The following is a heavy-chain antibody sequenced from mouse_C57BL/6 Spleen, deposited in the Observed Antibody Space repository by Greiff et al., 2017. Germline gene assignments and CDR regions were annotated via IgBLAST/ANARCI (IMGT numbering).Heavy chain of an antibody. Sequence: QVQLQQSGPGLVQPSQSLSITCTVSGFSLTSYGVHWVRQSPGKGLEWLGVIWGGGSTDYNAAFISRLSISKDNSKSQVFFKMNSLQADDTAIYYCARNEYGYYVGAMDYWGQGTSVTVSS. CDR3: ARNEYGYYVGAMDY. J-gene: IGHJ4*01. V-gene: IGHV2-2*01. CDR2: IWGGGST. D-gene: IGHD2-10*02. CDR1: GFSLTSYG.